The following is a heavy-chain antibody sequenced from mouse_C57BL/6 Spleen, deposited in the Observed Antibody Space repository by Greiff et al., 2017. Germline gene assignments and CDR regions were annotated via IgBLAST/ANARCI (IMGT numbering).Heavy chain of an antibody. CDR3: TIITTVVAHYFDY. J-gene: IGHJ2*01. D-gene: IGHD1-1*01. V-gene: IGHV1-5*01. Sequence: EVKLVESGTVLARPGASVKMSCKTSGYTFTSYWMHWVKQRPGQGLEWIGAIYPGNSDTSYNQKFKGKAKLTAVTSASTAYMELSSLTNEDSAVYYCTIITTVVAHYFDYWGQGTTLTVSS. CDR2: IYPGNSDT. CDR1: GYTFTSYW.